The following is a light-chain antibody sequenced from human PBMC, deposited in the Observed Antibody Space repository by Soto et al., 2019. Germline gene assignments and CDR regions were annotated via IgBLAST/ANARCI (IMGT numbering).Light chain of an antibody. CDR1: QSVLFSSNNKNY. CDR2: WAS. J-gene: IGKJ5*01. CDR3: QQSYSTPIT. V-gene: IGKV4-1*01. Sequence: DIVMTQSPDSLAESLGERATINCKSSQSVLFSSNNKNYLAWYQQKPGQPPKLLIYWASTRESGVPNRFSGSGSGTDLTLTISSLQAEDVAVYYCQQSYSTPITFGQGTRLEIK.